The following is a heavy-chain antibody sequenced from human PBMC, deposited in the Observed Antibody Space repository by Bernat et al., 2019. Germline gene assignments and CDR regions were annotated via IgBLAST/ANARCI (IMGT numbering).Heavy chain of an antibody. CDR3: ARDSLGYCSGGSCSVGAFDI. D-gene: IGHD2-15*01. CDR1: GFTFDDYG. Sequence: EVQLVESGGGVVRPGGSLRLSCAASGFTFDDYGMSWVRQAPGKGLEWVSGINWNGGSTGYADSVKGRFTISRDNAKNSLYLQMNSLRVEDTALYYCARDSLGYCSGGSCSVGAFDIWGQGTMVTVSS. CDR2: INWNGGST. J-gene: IGHJ3*02. V-gene: IGHV3-20*04.